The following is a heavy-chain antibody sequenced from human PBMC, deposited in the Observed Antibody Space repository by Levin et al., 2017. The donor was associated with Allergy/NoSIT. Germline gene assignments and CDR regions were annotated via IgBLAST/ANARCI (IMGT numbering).Heavy chain of an antibody. Sequence: GGSLRLSCAASGFTFSSYEMNWVRRAPGKGLEWVSYISSTGSTIYPADSVKGRFTISRDNAKNSLYLHMNSLRAEDTAVYYYARQLGNFWSGYDYVDCWGQGNLVTVSS. J-gene: IGHJ4*02. CDR2: ISSTGSTI. CDR3: ARQLGNFWSGYDYVDC. V-gene: IGHV3-48*03. CDR1: GFTFSSYE. D-gene: IGHD3-3*01.